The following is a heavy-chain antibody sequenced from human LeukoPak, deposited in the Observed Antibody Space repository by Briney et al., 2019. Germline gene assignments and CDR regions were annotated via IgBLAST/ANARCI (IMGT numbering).Heavy chain of an antibody. D-gene: IGHD2-8*01. J-gene: IGHJ5*02. Sequence: PGGSLRLSCSASGFTFTTYGMNWVRQPPGKGLEWVSSISSSGSYIYYADSVKGRFTISRDNAKNSLYLQMNSLRAEDTAVYYCARGAISVFEGWFDPWGQGTLVTVSS. CDR3: ARGAISVFEGWFDP. V-gene: IGHV3-21*01. CDR2: ISSSGSYI. CDR1: GFTFTTYG.